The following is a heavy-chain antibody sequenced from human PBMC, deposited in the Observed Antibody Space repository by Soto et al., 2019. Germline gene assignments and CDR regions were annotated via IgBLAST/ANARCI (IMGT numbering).Heavy chain of an antibody. CDR1: GFTFSSYA. Sequence: GGSLRLSCAASGFTFSSYAMHWVRQAPGKGLEWVAVISYDGSNKYYADSVKGRFTISRDNSKNTLYLQMNSLRAEDTAVYYCAGYYYDSSGYRYWGQGTLVTVSS. CDR2: ISYDGSNK. V-gene: IGHV3-30-3*01. D-gene: IGHD3-22*01. CDR3: AGYYYDSSGYRY. J-gene: IGHJ4*02.